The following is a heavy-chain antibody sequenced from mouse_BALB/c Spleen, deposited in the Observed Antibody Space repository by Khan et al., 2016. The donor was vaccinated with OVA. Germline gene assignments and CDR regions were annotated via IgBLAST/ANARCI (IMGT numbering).Heavy chain of an antibody. CDR2: ISSDGDYT. D-gene: IGHD4-1*01. V-gene: IGHV5-6*01. CDR1: GFTFSPYS. Sequence: EVELVVSGGDLVKSGGSLKLSCAASGFTFSPYSMSWVRQTPDKRLEWVATISSDGDYTYYPDSVKGRFNISRDNAKNNLYLQMSSLRSEDTAIYYCATHLTGSFAYWGQGTLVTVSA. J-gene: IGHJ3*01. CDR3: ATHLTGSFAY.